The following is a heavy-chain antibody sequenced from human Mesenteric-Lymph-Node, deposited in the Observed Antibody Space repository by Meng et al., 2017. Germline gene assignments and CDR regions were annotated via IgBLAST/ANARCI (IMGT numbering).Heavy chain of an antibody. CDR1: GGSFSGYY. V-gene: IGHV4-34*01. CDR2: INHSGST. D-gene: IGHD2-15*01. Sequence: SQTLSLTCAVYGGSFSGYYWSWIRQPPGKGLEWIGEINHSGSTNYNPSLKSRVTISVDTSKNQFSLKLSSVTAADTAVYYCARVGLGYCSGGSCYPKFDYWDQGTLVTVSS. J-gene: IGHJ4*02. CDR3: ARVGLGYCSGGSCYPKFDY.